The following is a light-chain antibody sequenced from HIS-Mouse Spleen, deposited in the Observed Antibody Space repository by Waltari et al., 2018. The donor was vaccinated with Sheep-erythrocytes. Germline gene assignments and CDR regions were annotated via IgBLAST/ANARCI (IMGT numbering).Light chain of an antibody. CDR3: QQYYSTPPWT. CDR2: WAS. J-gene: IGKJ1*01. CDR1: QSVLYSPNNNNY. V-gene: IGKV4-1*01. Sequence: DIVMTQSPDSLAVSLGERATINCKSSQSVLYSPNNNNYLAWYQQKPGQPPKLLIYWASTRESGVPDRFSGSGSGTDFALTISSLQAEDVAVYYCQQYYSTPPWTFGQGTKVEIK.